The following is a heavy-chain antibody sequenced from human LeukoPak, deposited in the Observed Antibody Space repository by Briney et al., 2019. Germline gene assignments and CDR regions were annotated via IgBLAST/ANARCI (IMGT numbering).Heavy chain of an antibody. CDR1: GYTFTGYY. CDR2: INPNSGGT. V-gene: IGHV1-2*02. Sequence: GASVKVSCKASGYTFTGYYMHWVRLAPGQGLEWMGWINPNSGGTNYAQKFQGRVTMTRDTSISTAYMELSRLRSDDTAVYYCARARPDIVVVPADLDYWGQGTLVTVSS. CDR3: ARARPDIVVVPADLDY. J-gene: IGHJ4*02. D-gene: IGHD2-2*01.